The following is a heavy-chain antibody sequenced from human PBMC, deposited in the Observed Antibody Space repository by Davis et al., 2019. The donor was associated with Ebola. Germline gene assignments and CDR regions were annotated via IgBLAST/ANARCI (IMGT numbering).Heavy chain of an antibody. CDR2: ISVRSIT. V-gene: IGHV3-23*01. Sequence: GESLKISCAASGFLFSRYAMSWVRQAPGKGLEWVSSISVRSITYHADSVKGRFTISRDNSKNTLYLQMNSLRAEDTAVYYCAKVHPPTTVTTGWFDPWGQGTLVTVSS. CDR1: GFLFSRYA. J-gene: IGHJ5*02. D-gene: IGHD4-17*01. CDR3: AKVHPPTTVTTGWFDP.